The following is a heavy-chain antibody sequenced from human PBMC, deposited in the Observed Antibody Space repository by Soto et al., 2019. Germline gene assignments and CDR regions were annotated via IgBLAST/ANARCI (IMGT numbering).Heavy chain of an antibody. CDR2: IHDSGRS. Sequence: QVQLQESGPGLVKPSETLSLTCTVSSDSITNYYWSWIRQSPGKGLEWIGYIHDSGRSNYNPSLKGRVKISVDTSKKQFFLKLNSVTAADTAVYYCARVGGTRGWYWGQGTLVTVSS. CDR1: SDSITNYY. V-gene: IGHV4-59*01. J-gene: IGHJ4*02. CDR3: ARVGGTRGWY. D-gene: IGHD2-15*01.